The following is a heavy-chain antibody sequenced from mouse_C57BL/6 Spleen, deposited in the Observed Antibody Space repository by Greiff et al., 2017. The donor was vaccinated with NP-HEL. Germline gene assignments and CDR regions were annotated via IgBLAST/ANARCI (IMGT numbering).Heavy chain of an antibody. D-gene: IGHD3-2*02. V-gene: IGHV1-82*01. CDR3: ASQGGFAY. Sequence: VQLQQSGPELVKPGASVKISCKASGYAFRSSWMNWVKQRPGKGLEWIGRIYPGDGDTNSNGKFKGKATLTADKSSSTAYMQLSSLTSEDSAVYFCASQGGFAYWGQGTLVTVSA. CDR1: GYAFRSSW. CDR2: IYPGDGDT. J-gene: IGHJ3*01.